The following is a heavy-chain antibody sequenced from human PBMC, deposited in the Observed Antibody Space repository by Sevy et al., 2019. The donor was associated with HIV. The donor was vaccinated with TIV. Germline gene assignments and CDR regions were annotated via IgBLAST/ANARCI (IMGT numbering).Heavy chain of an antibody. D-gene: IGHD3-22*01. Sequence: GGSLRLSCAASGFTFSDYYMSWIRQAPGKGLQWLSYIGGSGPTIHYADSVKGRFAISRDNATNSVYLQMNSLRAEDTAVYYCARVSMTMIALVTNPDYRGQGTLVTVSS. J-gene: IGHJ4*02. V-gene: IGHV3-11*01. CDR3: ARVSMTMIALVTNPDY. CDR2: IGGSGPTI. CDR1: GFTFSDYY.